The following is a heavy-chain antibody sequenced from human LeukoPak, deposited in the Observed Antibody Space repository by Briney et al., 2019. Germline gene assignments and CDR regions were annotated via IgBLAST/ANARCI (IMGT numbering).Heavy chain of an antibody. CDR1: GVSFSGYY. CDR3: ARNIVGPRQVDY. J-gene: IGHJ4*02. Sequence: ASETLSLTCAVYGVSFSGYYWSWIRQPPGKGLEWIGEINHSGSTNYNPPLKSRVTISVDTSKSQFSLKLSSVTAADTAIYYCARNIVGPRQVDYWGQGTLVTVSS. CDR2: INHSGST. D-gene: IGHD1-26*01. V-gene: IGHV4-34*01.